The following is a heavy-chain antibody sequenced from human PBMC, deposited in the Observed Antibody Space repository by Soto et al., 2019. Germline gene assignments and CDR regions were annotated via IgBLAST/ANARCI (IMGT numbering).Heavy chain of an antibody. CDR1: GYPFRDYF. V-gene: IGHV1-2*02. CDR3: ARDPSPDFWSGYYDY. CDR2: INPNNGGT. D-gene: IGHD3-3*01. J-gene: IGHJ4*02. Sequence: VQSGAEVKHPGASLKVSCKASGYPFRDYFLHWVRQAPGQGLEWMGWINPNNGGTDYAQKFQGRVTMTRDTSISTAYMEVSGLRSGDTAVYYCARDPSPDFWSGYYDYWGQGTLITVSS.